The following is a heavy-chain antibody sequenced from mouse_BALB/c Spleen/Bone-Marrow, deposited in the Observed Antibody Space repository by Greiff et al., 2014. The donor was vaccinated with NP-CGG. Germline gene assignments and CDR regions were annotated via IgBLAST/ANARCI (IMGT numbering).Heavy chain of an antibody. Sequence: EVQRVESGPSLVKPSQTLSLTCSVTGASITTGYWNWIRKLPGNKLEYMGYISYSGNTYYNPSLRGRVSITRDTSKNQYYLQLNSVTSEDTATYYCADGYDDFGYWGHGTTLTVSS. CDR3: ADGYDDFGY. V-gene: IGHV3-8*02. CDR2: ISYSGNT. J-gene: IGHJ2*01. D-gene: IGHD2-2*01. CDR1: GASITTGY.